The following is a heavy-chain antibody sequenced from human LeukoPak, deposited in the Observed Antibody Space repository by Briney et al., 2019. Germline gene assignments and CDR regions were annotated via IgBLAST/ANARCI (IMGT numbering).Heavy chain of an antibody. Sequence: GSLRLSCTASGFPFSDYAMSWFRQAPGKGLEWVGFIRNKAYGGTAEYAASVKGRFTISRDDSKTIAYLQMNSLKTEDTAVYYCTREKRYFDWFQADYWGQGTLVTVSS. CDR2: IRNKAYGGTA. CDR1: GFPFSDYA. D-gene: IGHD3-9*01. CDR3: TREKRYFDWFQADY. J-gene: IGHJ4*02. V-gene: IGHV3-49*03.